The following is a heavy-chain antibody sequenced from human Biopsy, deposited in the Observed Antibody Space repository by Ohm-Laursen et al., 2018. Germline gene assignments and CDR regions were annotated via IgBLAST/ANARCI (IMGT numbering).Heavy chain of an antibody. D-gene: IGHD4-23*01. CDR3: ARRPYGGTRYWYFDL. Sequence: TLSLTCTVSGGSVSSGGFYWSWIRQHPGKGLEWIGYIYYNGTTYYNPSLKSLVTISVDTSKNQFSLKLNSVTAADTAVYYCARRPYGGTRYWYFDLWGRGTLVTVSS. J-gene: IGHJ2*01. V-gene: IGHV4-31*01. CDR1: GGSVSSGGFY. CDR2: IYYNGTT.